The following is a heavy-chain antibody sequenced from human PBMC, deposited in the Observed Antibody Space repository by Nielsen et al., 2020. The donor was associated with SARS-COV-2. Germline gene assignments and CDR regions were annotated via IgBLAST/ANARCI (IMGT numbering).Heavy chain of an antibody. V-gene: IGHV1-18*04. D-gene: IGHD4-17*01. CDR3: ARQYGDYVASWFDP. CDR2: ISAYNGNT. J-gene: IGHJ5*02. Sequence: ASVKVSCKASGYTFTGYYMHWVRQAPGQGLEWMGWISAYNGNTNYAQKLQGRVTMTTDTSTSTAYMELRSLRSDDTAVYYCARQYGDYVASWFDPWGQGTLVTVSS. CDR1: GYTFTGYY.